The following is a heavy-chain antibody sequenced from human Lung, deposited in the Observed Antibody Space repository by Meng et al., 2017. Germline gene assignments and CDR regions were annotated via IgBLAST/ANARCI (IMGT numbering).Heavy chain of an antibody. D-gene: IGHD4-11*01. J-gene: IGHJ4*02. CDR1: GGSFGDYY. CDR3: ARGPTTMAHDFDY. V-gene: IGHV4-34*01. Sequence: VQLKQGGPGLLRPSETLALTCVVSGGSFGDYYWSWIRQPPGKGLEWIGEINHSGSTNYNPSLESRATISVDTSQNNLSLKLSSVTAADSAVYYCARGPTTMAHDFDYWGQGTLVTVSS. CDR2: INHSGST.